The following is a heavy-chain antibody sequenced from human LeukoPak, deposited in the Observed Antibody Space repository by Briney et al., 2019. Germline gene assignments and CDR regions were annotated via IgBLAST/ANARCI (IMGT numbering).Heavy chain of an antibody. CDR3: ARTYYYDSSGYMGGAFDI. D-gene: IGHD3-22*01. V-gene: IGHV1-69*13. CDR2: TNPIFGTA. Sequence: SVKVSCKASGGTFSSYAISWVRQAPGQGLEWMGGTNPIFGTANYAQKFQGRVTITADESTSTAYMELSSLRSEDTAVYYCARTYYYDSSGYMGGAFDIWGQGTMVTVSS. J-gene: IGHJ3*02. CDR1: GGTFSSYA.